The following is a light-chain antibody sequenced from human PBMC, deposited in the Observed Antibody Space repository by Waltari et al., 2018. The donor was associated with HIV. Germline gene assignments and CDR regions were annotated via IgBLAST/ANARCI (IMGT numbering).Light chain of an antibody. J-gene: IGLJ3*02. CDR3: SSYTSGTTWV. CDR2: EVS. V-gene: IGLV2-14*01. CDR1: SSDIGGYNY. Sequence: QSALPQPASVSGSPGQSITIPCTGTSSDIGGYNYVSWHQHHPGRAPKLIIFEVSNRPARVSNRISGSESGNTASLIISELLAEDDADYYCSSYTSGTTWVFSGGTKLTVL.